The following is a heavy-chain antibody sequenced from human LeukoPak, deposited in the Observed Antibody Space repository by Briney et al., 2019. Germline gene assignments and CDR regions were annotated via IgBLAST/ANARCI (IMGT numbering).Heavy chain of an antibody. CDR3: AKDGPAYGAVAGLDAFDI. V-gene: IGHV3-23*01. D-gene: IGHD6-19*01. CDR1: GFTFSSYA. Sequence: TGGSLRLSCAASGFTFSSYAMSWVRQAPGKGLEWVSAISGSGGSTYYADSVKGRFTISRDNSKNTLYLQMNSLRAEDTAVYYCAKDGPAYGAVAGLDAFDIWGQGTMVTVSS. CDR2: ISGSGGST. J-gene: IGHJ3*02.